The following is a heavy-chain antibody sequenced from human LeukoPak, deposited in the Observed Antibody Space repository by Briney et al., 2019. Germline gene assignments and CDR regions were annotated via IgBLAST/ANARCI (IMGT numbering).Heavy chain of an antibody. J-gene: IGHJ6*03. CDR1: GFTFSNAW. D-gene: IGHD3-22*01. V-gene: IGHV3-30*03. CDR3: AREVTGHYYDSSGYQNYYYYMDV. Sequence: GGSLRLSCAASGFTFSNAWMSWVRQAPGKGLEWVAVISYDGSNKYYADSVKGRFTISRDNSKNTLYLQMNSLRAEDTAVYYCAREVTGHYYDSSGYQNYYYYMDVWGKGTTVTVSS. CDR2: ISYDGSNK.